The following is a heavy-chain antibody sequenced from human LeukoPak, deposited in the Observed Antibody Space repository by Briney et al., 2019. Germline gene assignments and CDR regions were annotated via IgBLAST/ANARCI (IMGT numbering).Heavy chain of an antibody. D-gene: IGHD5-24*01. Sequence: SETLSLTCTVSGGSISSGSYYWSWIRQHPGKGLEWIEYIYYSGSTYYNPSLKSRVTISVDTSKNQFSLKLSSVTAADTAVYYCARDDGYSAFDYWGQGTLVTVSS. CDR3: ARDDGYSAFDY. CDR2: IYYSGST. CDR1: GGSISSGSYY. J-gene: IGHJ4*02. V-gene: IGHV4-31*03.